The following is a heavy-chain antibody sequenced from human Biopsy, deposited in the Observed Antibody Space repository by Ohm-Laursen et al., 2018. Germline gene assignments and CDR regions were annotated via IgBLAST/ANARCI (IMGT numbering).Heavy chain of an antibody. Sequence: TLSFTCAVSGYSVTNDYYWGWIRQPPGKGLEWIGNIYYDGITYYNPSLKSRVAVSVDTSKNQFSLRLTSVTAADTAVYYCARVAGGYAYYYGMDVWGQGTTVIVSS. V-gene: IGHV4-38-2*01. CDR3: ARVAGGYAYYYGMDV. J-gene: IGHJ6*02. CDR2: IYYDGIT. D-gene: IGHD5-12*01. CDR1: GYSVTNDYY.